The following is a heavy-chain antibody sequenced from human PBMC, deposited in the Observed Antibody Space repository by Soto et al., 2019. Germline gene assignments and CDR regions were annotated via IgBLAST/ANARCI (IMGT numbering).Heavy chain of an antibody. CDR2: IKQDGSEK. CDR3: ARDLRLTGDAFDI. CDR1: GFTFSSYW. Sequence: GGSLRLSCAASGFTFSSYWMSWVSQAPGTGLEWVANIKQDGSEKYYVDSVKGRFTISRDKAKNSLYLQMNSLRAEDTAVYYCARDLRLTGDAFDIWGQGTMVTVSS. V-gene: IGHV3-7*01. D-gene: IGHD7-27*01. J-gene: IGHJ3*02.